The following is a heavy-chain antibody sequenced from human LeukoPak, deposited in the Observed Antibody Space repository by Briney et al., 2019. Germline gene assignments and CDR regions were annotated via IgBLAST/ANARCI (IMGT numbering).Heavy chain of an antibody. CDR2: IYTTGST. V-gene: IGHV4-4*07. J-gene: IGHJ4*02. CDR3: ARQIAVAGKAGFGY. Sequence: SETLSLTCTVSGGSISSYYWTWIRQPAGKGLEWIGRIYTTGSTNYNPSLNSRVTMSVDTSKNQFSLKLSSVTAVDTAVYYCARQIAVAGKAGFGYWGQGTLVTVSS. CDR1: GGSISSYY. D-gene: IGHD6-19*01.